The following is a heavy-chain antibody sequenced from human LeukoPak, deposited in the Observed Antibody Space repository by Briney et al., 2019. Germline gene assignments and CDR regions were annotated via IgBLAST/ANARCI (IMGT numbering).Heavy chain of an antibody. CDR3: AKGILGDPGYFDY. D-gene: IGHD1-26*01. J-gene: IGHJ4*02. CDR2: ISGDGGST. V-gene: IGHV3-43*02. CDR1: GFTFDDYA. Sequence: PGGSLRLSCAASGFTFDDYAMHWVRQAPGKGLEWVSLISGDGGSTYYADSVKGRFTISRDNSKNSLYLQMNSLRTKDTALYYCAKGILGDPGYFDYWGQGTLVTVSS.